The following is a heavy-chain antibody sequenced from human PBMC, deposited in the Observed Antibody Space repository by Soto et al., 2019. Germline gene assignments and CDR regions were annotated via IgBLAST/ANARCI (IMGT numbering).Heavy chain of an antibody. J-gene: IGHJ4*02. Sequence: PSETLSLTCTVSGVSISSYSWSWIRQPPGKGLEWIGYMYYSGSTNYNPSLKSRVTISVDTSKNQFSLKLSSVTAADTAVYYCARGGSSWRLYFDYWGQGTLVTVSS. CDR3: ARGGSSWRLYFDY. CDR2: MYYSGST. V-gene: IGHV4-59*01. CDR1: GVSISSYS. D-gene: IGHD6-13*01.